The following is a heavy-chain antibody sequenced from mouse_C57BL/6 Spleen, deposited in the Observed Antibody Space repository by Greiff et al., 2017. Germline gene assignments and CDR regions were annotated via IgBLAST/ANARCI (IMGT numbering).Heavy chain of an antibody. D-gene: IGHD2-3*01. Sequence: QVQLQPPGAELVKPGASVKLSCKASGYTFTSYWMHWVKQRPGQGLEWIGMIHPNSGSTNYNEKFKSKATLTVDKSSSTAYMQLSSLTSEDSAVYYCARGYDGYYVLFAYWGQGTLVTVSA. CDR3: ARGYDGYYVLFAY. CDR1: GYTFTSYW. J-gene: IGHJ3*01. CDR2: IHPNSGST. V-gene: IGHV1-64*01.